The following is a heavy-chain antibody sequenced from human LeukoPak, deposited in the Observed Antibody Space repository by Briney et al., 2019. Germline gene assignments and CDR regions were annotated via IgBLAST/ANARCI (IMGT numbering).Heavy chain of an antibody. J-gene: IGHJ6*03. CDR3: ARGLMSGCSSTSCYRRGNYYYYYYMDV. V-gene: IGHV4-34*01. D-gene: IGHD2-2*02. Sequence: SETLSLTCAVYGGSFSGYYWSWIRQPPGKGLEWIGEINHSGSTNYNPSLKSRVTISVNTSKNQFSLKLSSVTAADTAVYYCARGLMSGCSSTSCYRRGNYYYYYYMDVWGKGTTVTVS. CDR1: GGSFSGYY. CDR2: INHSGST.